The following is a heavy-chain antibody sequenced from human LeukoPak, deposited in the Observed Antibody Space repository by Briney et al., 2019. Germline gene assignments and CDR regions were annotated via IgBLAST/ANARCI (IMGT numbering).Heavy chain of an antibody. J-gene: IGHJ4*02. CDR3: ARGVTATKIDY. D-gene: IGHD2-21*02. CDR1: GGTFSSYT. CDR2: IIPILGIA. Sequence: SVKVSCKASGGTFSSYTVSWVRQAPGQGLEWMGRIIPILGIANYAQKFQGRVTITADKSTSTGYMELSSLRSEDTAVYYCARGVTATKIDYWGQGTLVSVSS. V-gene: IGHV1-69*02.